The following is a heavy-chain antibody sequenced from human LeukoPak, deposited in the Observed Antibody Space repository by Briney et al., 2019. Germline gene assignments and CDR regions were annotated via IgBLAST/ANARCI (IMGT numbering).Heavy chain of an antibody. J-gene: IGHJ5*02. CDR3: ARNQMFDWGHRWFHP. CDR1: GGSISSSSYY. V-gene: IGHV4-39*01. Sequence: PSETLSLTCTVSGGSISSSSYYWGWIRQPPGKGLEWIGSIYYSGSTYYNPSLKSRVTISVDTSKNQFSLKLSSVTAADTAVYYCARNQMFDWGHRWFHPWGQGTLVTAFS. D-gene: IGHD3-9*01. CDR2: IYYSGST.